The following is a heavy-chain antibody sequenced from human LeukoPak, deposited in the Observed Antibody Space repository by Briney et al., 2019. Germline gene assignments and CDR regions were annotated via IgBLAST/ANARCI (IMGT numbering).Heavy chain of an antibody. J-gene: IGHJ6*02. Sequence: GGSLRLSCAASGFTFSDYYMSWIRQAPGKGLEWVSYISSSGSAIYYADSVKGRFTISRDNAKNSLYLQMNSLRAEDTAVYYCARDRSSGWSYGMDVWGQGTTVTVSS. CDR3: ARDRSSGWSYGMDV. CDR2: ISSSGSAI. D-gene: IGHD6-19*01. CDR1: GFTFSDYY. V-gene: IGHV3-11*01.